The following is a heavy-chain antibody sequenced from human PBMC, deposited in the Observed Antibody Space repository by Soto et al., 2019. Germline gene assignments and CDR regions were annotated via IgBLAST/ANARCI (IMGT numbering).Heavy chain of an antibody. CDR1: GFTFSSYA. V-gene: IGHV3-23*01. D-gene: IGHD4-17*01. J-gene: IGHJ5*02. CDR2: ISGSGGGT. CDR3: ANGGGSLSGDYNCNWFDP. Sequence: EVQVLESGGGLVQPGGSLRLSCAASGFTFSSYAMNWVRQAPGKGLEWVSAISGSGGGTYYEDSVTGRFTISRDNSKNTLCLQMNMLRPEDTAVDYCANGGGSLSGDYNCNWFDPWGQGTLVTVSS.